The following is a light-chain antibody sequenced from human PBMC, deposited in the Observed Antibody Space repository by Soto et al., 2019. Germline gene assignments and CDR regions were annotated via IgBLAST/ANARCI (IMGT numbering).Light chain of an antibody. V-gene: IGKV1-12*01. CDR2: AAS. CDR1: QGISSW. CDR3: QHANSFPPYT. J-gene: IGKJ2*01. Sequence: DIPMTQSPSSVSPSVGDRVTITCRASQGISSWLPWYQQKPGKAPKLLIYAASILQCGVPSRFSGSGSGTEFTVNISGLQPEYFETSYCQHANSFPPYTFGQATKLEIK.